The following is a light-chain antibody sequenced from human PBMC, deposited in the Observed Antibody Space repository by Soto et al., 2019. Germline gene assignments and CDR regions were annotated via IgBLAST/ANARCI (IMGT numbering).Light chain of an antibody. CDR1: QDISNF. V-gene: IGKV1-33*01. Sequence: DIPMTQSPSSLSASVGDRVTITCQASQDISNFLNWYQQKSGKAPKLLIYDASNLQTGVPSRFSGSGSGTDFTFTISSLQPEDIATYYCQQYGNLPRTFGGGTKVEIK. J-gene: IGKJ4*01. CDR3: QQYGNLPRT. CDR2: DAS.